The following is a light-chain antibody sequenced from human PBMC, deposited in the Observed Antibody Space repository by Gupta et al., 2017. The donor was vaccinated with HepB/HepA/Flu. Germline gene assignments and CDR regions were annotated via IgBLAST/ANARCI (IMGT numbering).Light chain of an antibody. CDR3: NSRDISGNYVV. V-gene: IGLV3-19*01. CDR1: ILRNFY. Sequence: SSELTQDPPMSVALGQTVRFTCQGDILRNFYANWYQQKPGQAPVLVIYGKNNRPSGIPDRFSGSSSGNTASLTITGAQAEDEADYYCNSRDISGNYVVFGGGTKLTVL. CDR2: GKN. J-gene: IGLJ2*01.